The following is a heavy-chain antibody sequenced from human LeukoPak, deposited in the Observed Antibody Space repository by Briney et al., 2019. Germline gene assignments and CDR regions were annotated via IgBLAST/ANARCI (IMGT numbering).Heavy chain of an antibody. CDR2: INHSGST. Sequence: KPSETLSLTCTVSGGSISSGGYYWSWIRQPPGKGLEWIGEINHSGSTNYNPSLKSRVTISVDTSKNQFSLKLGSVTAADTAVYYCARGPWVVSLLYCSSTSCSNWFDPWGQGTLVTVSS. J-gene: IGHJ5*02. D-gene: IGHD2-2*01. V-gene: IGHV4-39*07. CDR1: GGSISSGGYY. CDR3: ARGPWVVSLLYCSSTSCSNWFDP.